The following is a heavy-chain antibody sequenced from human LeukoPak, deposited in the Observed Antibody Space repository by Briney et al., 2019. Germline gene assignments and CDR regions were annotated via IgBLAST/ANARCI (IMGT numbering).Heavy chain of an antibody. CDR1: GGSISSTSFY. CDR2: FSYSGST. CDR3: ARLGDNGSGWYYFDY. V-gene: IGHV4-39*01. J-gene: IGHJ4*02. Sequence: SETLSLTCTISGGSISSTSFYWGWIRQPPGKGLEWIGTFSYSGSTYYNPSLKSRVTISADTSKDQFSLNLSSVTAADTAVYLCARLGDNGSGWYYFDYWGQGTLVTVSS. D-gene: IGHD6-19*01.